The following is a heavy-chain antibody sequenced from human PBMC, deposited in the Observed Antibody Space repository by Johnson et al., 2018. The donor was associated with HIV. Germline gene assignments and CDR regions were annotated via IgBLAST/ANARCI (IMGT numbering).Heavy chain of an antibody. V-gene: IGHV3-30*02. CDR3: ARGPHEVVVVAATSAFDI. J-gene: IGHJ3*02. CDR1: GFTFSSYG. D-gene: IGHD2-15*01. Sequence: QVQLVESGGGVVQPGGSLRLSCAASGFTFSSYGMHWVRQAPGKGLEWVAFIRYDGSNKYCADSVKGRFTISRDNSKNTLYLQMNSLRAEDTAVYYCARGPHEVVVVAATSAFDIWGQGTMVTVSS. CDR2: IRYDGSNK.